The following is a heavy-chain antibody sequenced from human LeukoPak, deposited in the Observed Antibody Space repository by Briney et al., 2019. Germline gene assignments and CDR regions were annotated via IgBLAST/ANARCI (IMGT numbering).Heavy chain of an antibody. CDR1: GFTFSSYA. CDR3: TRDLSYDSSGYYSAGY. CDR2: IRSKAYGGTT. J-gene: IGHJ4*02. V-gene: IGHV3-49*04. D-gene: IGHD3-22*01. Sequence: GRSLRLSCAASGFTFSSYAMHWVRQAPGKGREWVGFIRSKAYGGTTEYAASVKGRFTISRDDSKSIAYLQMNSLKTEDTAVYYCTRDLSYDSSGYYSAGYWGQGTLVTVSS.